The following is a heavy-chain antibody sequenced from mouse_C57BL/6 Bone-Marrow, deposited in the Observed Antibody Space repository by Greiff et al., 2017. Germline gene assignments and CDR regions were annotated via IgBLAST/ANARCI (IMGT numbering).Heavy chain of an antibody. D-gene: IGHD1-1*01. CDR3: ARDYYGSSYVGNWYFDV. V-gene: IGHV5-17*01. J-gene: IGHJ1*03. CDR2: ISSGSSTI. CDR1: GFTFSDYG. Sequence: DVQLQESGGGLVKPGGSLKLSCAASGFTFSDYGMHWVRQAPEKGLEWVAYISSGSSTIYYADTVKGRFTISRDNAKNTLFLQMTSLRSEDTAMYYCARDYYGSSYVGNWYFDVWGTGTTVTVSS.